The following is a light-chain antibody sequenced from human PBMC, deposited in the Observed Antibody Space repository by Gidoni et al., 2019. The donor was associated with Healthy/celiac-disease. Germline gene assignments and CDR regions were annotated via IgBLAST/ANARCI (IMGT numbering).Light chain of an antibody. V-gene: IGKV1-5*03. CDR2: KAS. J-gene: IGKJ2*01. CDR1: QSISSW. Sequence: DIQMTQSPSTLSASVGDRVTITCRGSQSISSWLAWYQQKPGKAPKLLIYKASSLESGVPPRFSGSGSGTEFTLTISSLQPDDFATYYCQQYNSYSSYTFGQGTKLEIK. CDR3: QQYNSYSSYT.